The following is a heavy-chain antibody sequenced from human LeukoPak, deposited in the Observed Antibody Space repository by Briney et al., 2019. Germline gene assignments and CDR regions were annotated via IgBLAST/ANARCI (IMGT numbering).Heavy chain of an antibody. J-gene: IGHJ4*02. V-gene: IGHV3-7*03. CDR1: GFTFNGYW. CDR3: AKGLYCSGGSCNYAGFDY. Sequence: GGSLRLSCAASGFTFNGYWMSWVRQAPGKGLEWVANIKEDGSAQYYVGSVKGRFTISRDNAKNSLYLQMNSLRAEDTALYYCAKGLYCSGGSCNYAGFDYWGQGTLVTVSS. D-gene: IGHD2-15*01. CDR2: IKEDGSAQ.